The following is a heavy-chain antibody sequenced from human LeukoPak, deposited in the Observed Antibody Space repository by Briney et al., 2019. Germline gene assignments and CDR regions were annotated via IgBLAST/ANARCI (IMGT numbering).Heavy chain of an antibody. CDR3: ARGDSSSYEVYFDY. V-gene: IGHV3-33*01. CDR2: IWYDGTNK. CDR1: GFTFSSYG. Sequence: GGSLRLSCAASGFTFSSYGMHWVRQAPGKGLEWVAVIWYDGTNKYYADSVKGRFTISRDNSKNTLYPQMNSLRAEDTAVYYCARGDSSSYEVYFDYWGQGTLVTVSS. D-gene: IGHD6-13*01. J-gene: IGHJ4*02.